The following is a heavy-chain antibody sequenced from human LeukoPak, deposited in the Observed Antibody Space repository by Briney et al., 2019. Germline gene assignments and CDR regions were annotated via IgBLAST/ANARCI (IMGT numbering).Heavy chain of an antibody. CDR1: GXXXXXXA. Sequence: TGGSLRLSCSAXGXXXXXXAXXXXXXAXXXXLXXVSAIXSNGXSXFYADSVKGSFTIYRDNSKNTLSLQMSSLRVEDTAVYYCVKAASGYGNFDSWGQGTLVTVSS. V-gene: IGHV3-64D*06. D-gene: IGHD5-12*01. CDR3: VKAASGYGNFDS. J-gene: IGHJ4*02. CDR2: IXSNGXSX.